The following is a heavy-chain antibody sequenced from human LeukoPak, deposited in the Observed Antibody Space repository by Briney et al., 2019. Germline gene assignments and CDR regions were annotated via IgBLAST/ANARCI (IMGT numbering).Heavy chain of an antibody. CDR2: IFHRGGT. V-gene: IGHV4-30-4*01. J-gene: IGHJ5*02. Sequence: SETLSLTCTVSNDSISSGDYYWNWIRQPPGKGLEWIGYIFHRGGTSYNPSLKSRILFSVDTSKNQFSLKLSSVTAADTAVYYCARRPINWFDPWGQGTLVTVSS. CDR1: NDSISSGDYY. CDR3: ARRPINWFDP.